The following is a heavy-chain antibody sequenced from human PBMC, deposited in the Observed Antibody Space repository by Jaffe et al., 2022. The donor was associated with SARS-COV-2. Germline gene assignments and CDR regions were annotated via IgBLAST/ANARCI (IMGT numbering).Heavy chain of an antibody. V-gene: IGHV1-3*01. CDR3: ASSLLIAVAGMTFDI. D-gene: IGHD6-19*01. CDR1: GYTFTSYA. CDR2: INAGNGNT. Sequence: QVQLVQSGAEVKKPGASVKVSCKASGYTFTSYAMHWVRQAPGQRLEWMGWINAGNGNTKYSQKFQGRVTITRDTSASTAYMELSSLRSEDTAVYYCASSLLIAVAGMTFDIWGQGTMVTVSS. J-gene: IGHJ3*02.